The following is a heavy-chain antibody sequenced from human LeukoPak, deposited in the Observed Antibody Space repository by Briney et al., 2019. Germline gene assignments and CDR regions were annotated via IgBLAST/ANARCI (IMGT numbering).Heavy chain of an antibody. Sequence: PGGSLRLSCAASGFTFSSYAMSWVRQAPGKGLEWVSAISGSGGSTYYADSVKGRFTISRGNSKNTLYLQMNSLRAEDTAVYYCARDPRILPAAHNWFDPWGQGTLVTVSS. CDR1: GFTFSSYA. J-gene: IGHJ5*02. D-gene: IGHD2-2*01. CDR2: ISGSGGST. CDR3: ARDPRILPAAHNWFDP. V-gene: IGHV3-23*01.